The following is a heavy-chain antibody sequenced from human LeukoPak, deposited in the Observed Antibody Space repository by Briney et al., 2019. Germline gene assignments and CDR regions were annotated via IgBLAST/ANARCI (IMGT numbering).Heavy chain of an antibody. V-gene: IGHV4-61*01. CDR3: ARDSRGYYDSSGYFDH. CDR1: GDSVSSDSYY. J-gene: IGHJ4*02. D-gene: IGHD3-22*01. Sequence: SETLSLTCTVSGDSVSSDSYYWSWIRQPPGKGLEWIGYIYYSGTTKQNPSLKSRVTLSVDTSKNQLYLKLNSVTAADTAVYHCARDSRGYYDSSGYFDHWGQGTLVTVSS. CDR2: IYYSGTT.